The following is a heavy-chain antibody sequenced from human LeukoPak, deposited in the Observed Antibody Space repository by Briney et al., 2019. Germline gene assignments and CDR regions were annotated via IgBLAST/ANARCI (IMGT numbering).Heavy chain of an antibody. J-gene: IGHJ5*02. CDR3: TKSEWFDP. D-gene: IGHD3-3*01. CDR1: GFIFSGYW. V-gene: IGHV3-74*01. CDR2: IKNDGSIT. Sequence: GGSLRLSCAASGFIFSGYWMHWVRHAPGKGLVWLSRIKNDGSITIYADSVKGRFTISRDNAKNTLYLQMNSLRVEDTAVYYCTKSEWFDPWGQGTLVTVSS.